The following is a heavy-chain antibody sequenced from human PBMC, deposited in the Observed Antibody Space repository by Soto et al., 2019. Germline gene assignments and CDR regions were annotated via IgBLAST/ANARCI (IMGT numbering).Heavy chain of an antibody. CDR2: ISSNGGST. CDR3: ARVFITRYYDFWSGYHAPYGMDV. D-gene: IGHD3-3*01. Sequence: GGSLRLSCAASGFTFSSYAMHWVRQAPGKGLEYVSAISSNGGSTYYADSVKGRFTISRDNAKNSLYLQMSSLRAEDTAVYYCARVFITRYYDFWSGYHAPYGMDVWGQGTTVTVSS. CDR1: GFTFSSYA. J-gene: IGHJ6*02. V-gene: IGHV3-64*04.